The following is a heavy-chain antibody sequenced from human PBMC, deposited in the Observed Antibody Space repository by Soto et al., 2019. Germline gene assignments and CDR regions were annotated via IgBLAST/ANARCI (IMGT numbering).Heavy chain of an antibody. D-gene: IGHD3-22*01. J-gene: IGHJ4*02. V-gene: IGHV1-3*01. CDR2: INPGNGNT. CDR1: GYTSTRYA. CDR3: ARGGYFDSSNYLAY. Sequence: PSAKVPCKASGYTSTRYAINCVRQATGRGLEWMGWINPGNGNTKYSQQFQGRVIIDRDTSASTAYMELSSLRSEDTAVYYCARGGYFDSSNYLAYWGLGTRVNVAA.